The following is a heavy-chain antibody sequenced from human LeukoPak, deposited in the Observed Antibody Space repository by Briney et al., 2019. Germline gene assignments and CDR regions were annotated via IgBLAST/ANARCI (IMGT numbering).Heavy chain of an antibody. D-gene: IGHD3-16*01. V-gene: IGHV4-39*01. Sequence: SETLSLTCTVSGGSISSSSYYWGWIRQPPGKGLEWIGSIYYSGSTYYNPSLKSRVTLSVDTSKNQFSLKLSSVSAADTAVYYCARSMITFGGPFDYWSQGTLVTVPS. CDR3: ARSMITFGGPFDY. CDR2: IYYSGST. CDR1: GGSISSSSYY. J-gene: IGHJ4*02.